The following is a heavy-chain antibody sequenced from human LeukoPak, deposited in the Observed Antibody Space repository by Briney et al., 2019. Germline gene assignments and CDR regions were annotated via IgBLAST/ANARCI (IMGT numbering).Heavy chain of an antibody. CDR2: IKQDGSEK. J-gene: IGHJ4*02. D-gene: IGHD3-10*01. CDR3: AKGPLEQGSYSPFDY. V-gene: IGHV3-7*03. CDR1: GFTFSSYW. Sequence: TGGSLRLSCAASGFTFSSYWMSWVRQAPGKGLEWVANIKQDGSEKYYADSVKGRFTISRDNAKNSLYLQMNSLRAEDTALYYCAKGPLEQGSYSPFDYWGQGTLVTVSS.